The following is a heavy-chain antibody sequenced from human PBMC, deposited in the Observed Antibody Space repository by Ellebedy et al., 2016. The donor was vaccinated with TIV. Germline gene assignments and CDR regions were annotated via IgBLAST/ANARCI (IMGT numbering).Heavy chain of an antibody. J-gene: IGHJ5*02. V-gene: IGHV1-3*01. D-gene: IGHD2-15*01. CDR1: GYTFTTFA. CDR2: INVADANT. CDR3: ARDPLGYCSGGSCTNNWFDP. Sequence: AASVKVSCKASGYTFTTFAIHWVRQAPGQSPEWMGWINVADANTKYSQKFQGRVTFTRDTSANTVYMHLSSLRSEDSALYYCARDPLGYCSGGSCTNNWFDPWGQGTLVTVSS.